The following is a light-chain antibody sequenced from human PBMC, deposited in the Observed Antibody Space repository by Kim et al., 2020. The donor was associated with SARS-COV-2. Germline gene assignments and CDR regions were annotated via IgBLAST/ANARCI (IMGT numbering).Light chain of an antibody. V-gene: IGLV1-51*01. CDR2: DNN. Sequence: QSVLTQPPSVSAAAGQKVTISCSGSSSNIGNNYVSWYQQLPGTAPKLLIYDNNKRPSGIPDRLSGSKSGTSATLGITGLQTGDEADYYCGTWDNSLSAVVFGGGTKVTVL. CDR3: GTWDNSLSAVV. CDR1: SSNIGNNY. J-gene: IGLJ2*01.